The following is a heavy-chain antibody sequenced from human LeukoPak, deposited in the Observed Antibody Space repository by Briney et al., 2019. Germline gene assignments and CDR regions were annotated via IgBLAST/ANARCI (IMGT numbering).Heavy chain of an antibody. J-gene: IGHJ6*02. D-gene: IGHD3-10*01. CDR2: IYYSGST. CDR1: GGSISSSSYY. V-gene: IGHV4-39*07. CDR3: ARDRSWFGELLYAGDVYGMDV. Sequence: SETLSLTCTVSGGSISSSSYYWGWIRQPPGKGLEWIGSIYYSGSTYYNPSLKSRVTISVDTSKNQFSLKLSSVTAADTAVYYCARDRSWFGELLYAGDVYGMDVWGQGTTVTVSS.